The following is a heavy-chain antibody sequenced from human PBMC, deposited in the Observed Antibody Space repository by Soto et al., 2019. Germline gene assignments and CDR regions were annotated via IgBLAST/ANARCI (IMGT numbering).Heavy chain of an antibody. CDR2: ISPRDGTT. CDR3: ARGGGTLDY. CDR1: GYTFITYA. V-gene: IGHV1-46*01. J-gene: IGHJ4*02. Sequence: ASVKVSCKASGYTFITYAMYWVRQAPGQGLEWMGIISPRDGTTSNALNFQGRVTMTRDTSTSTVYMELTNLRSEDTAVYYCARGGGTLDYWGQGTLVTVSS.